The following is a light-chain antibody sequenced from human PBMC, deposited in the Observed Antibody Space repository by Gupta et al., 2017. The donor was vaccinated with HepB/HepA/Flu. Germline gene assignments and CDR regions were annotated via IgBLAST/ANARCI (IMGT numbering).Light chain of an antibody. CDR3: QPRSNWPRT. Sequence: IGLTQSPGTLSLSPGERATLSCSASQSVTSYLAWYQQKPGQAQRLLIYDACNRATGIPAWFSGSGSGTDVILTTSSLEPEDAAVYYCQPRSNWPRTFGGGTKLEIK. CDR2: DAC. CDR1: QSVTSY. J-gene: IGKJ4*01. V-gene: IGKV3-11*01.